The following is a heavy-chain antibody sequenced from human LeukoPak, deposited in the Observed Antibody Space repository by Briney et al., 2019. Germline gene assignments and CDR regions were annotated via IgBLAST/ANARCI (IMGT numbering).Heavy chain of an antibody. V-gene: IGHV4-59*11. J-gene: IGHJ4*02. Sequence: SETLSLTCTVSGGSISSHYWSWIRQPPGKGLEWIAYLFDSVNTKDNPSLQSRLTLSADTSKNQFSLRLSSVTAADTAVYYCATIRRGSIFGYFDFWGQGIKVTVYS. CDR3: ATIRRGSIFGYFDF. CDR1: GGSISSHY. D-gene: IGHD5-18*01. CDR2: LFDSVNT.